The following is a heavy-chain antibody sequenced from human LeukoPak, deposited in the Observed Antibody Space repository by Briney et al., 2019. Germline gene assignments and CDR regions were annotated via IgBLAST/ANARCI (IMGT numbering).Heavy chain of an antibody. J-gene: IGHJ5*02. D-gene: IGHD5-12*01. CDR3: AHRRLNPVRGYGIGFWFDP. CDR1: GFSLTTSGVG. CDR2: IYWDDDK. V-gene: IGHV2-5*02. Sequence: SGPTLVKPTQTLTLTCTFSGFSLTTSGVGVGWIRQPPGKALEWLAVIYWDDDKRYSPSLKSRLTITKDTSKNQVVLTMTNMDPVDTATYYCAHRRLNPVRGYGIGFWFDPWGQGTLVTVSS.